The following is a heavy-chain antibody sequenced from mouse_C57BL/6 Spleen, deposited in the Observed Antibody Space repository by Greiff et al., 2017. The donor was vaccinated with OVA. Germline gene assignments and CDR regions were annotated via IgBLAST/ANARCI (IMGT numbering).Heavy chain of an antibody. CDR3: ARDYVGLRRVCAY. J-gene: IGHJ3*01. V-gene: IGHV1-66*01. Sequence: VQLQQSGHELVQPGASVKISCKASGYSFTSYYIHWVKPRPGPGLEWIGWIYPGSGNTQYNEKFKGKATLTADTSSSTAYMQLSSLTSEDSAVYYCARDYVGLRRVCAYWGQGTPVTVSA. D-gene: IGHD1-1*02. CDR2: IYPGSGNT. CDR1: GYSFTSYY.